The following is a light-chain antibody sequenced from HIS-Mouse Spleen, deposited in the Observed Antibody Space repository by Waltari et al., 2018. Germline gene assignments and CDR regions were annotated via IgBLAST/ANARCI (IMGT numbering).Light chain of an antibody. Sequence: QSALTQPASAAGSPGQAITIPSTATSSDVGGYTYVSWYQQHPGKAPKLMIYEVSNRPSGVSNRFSGSKSGNTASLTISGLQAEDEADYYCSSYTSSSTWVFGGGTKLTVL. J-gene: IGLJ3*02. V-gene: IGLV2-14*01. CDR3: SSYTSSSTWV. CDR2: EVS. CDR1: SSDVGGYTY.